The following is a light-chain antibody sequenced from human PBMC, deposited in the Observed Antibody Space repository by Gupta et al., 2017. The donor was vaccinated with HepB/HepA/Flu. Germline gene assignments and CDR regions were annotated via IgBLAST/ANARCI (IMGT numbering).Light chain of an antibody. CDR2: ANS. CDR1: SSNIGAGYD. CDR3: QSYDSGLSTSWV. J-gene: IGLJ3*02. Sequence: QSVLTQPPSVSGASGQRVIISCTGSSSNIGAGYDVHWYQQLPGTAPKLLISANSNRPSGVPDRFSGSKSGTSASLAITGLQTEDEADYYCQSYDSGLSTSWVFGGGTKLTVL. V-gene: IGLV1-40*01.